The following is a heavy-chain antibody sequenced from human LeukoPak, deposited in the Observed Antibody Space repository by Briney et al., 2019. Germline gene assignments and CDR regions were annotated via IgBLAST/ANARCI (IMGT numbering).Heavy chain of an antibody. V-gene: IGHV4-34*01. CDR2: INHSGST. CDR1: GGSFSGYY. D-gene: IGHD2-2*01. J-gene: IGHJ4*02. CDR3: ARGPISVPAAVH. Sequence: TSETLSLTCAVYGGSFSGYYWSWIRQPPGKGLEWIGEINHSGSTNYNPSLKSRVTISVDTSKNQFSLKLSSVTAADTAVYYCARGPISVPAAVHWGQGTLVTVSS.